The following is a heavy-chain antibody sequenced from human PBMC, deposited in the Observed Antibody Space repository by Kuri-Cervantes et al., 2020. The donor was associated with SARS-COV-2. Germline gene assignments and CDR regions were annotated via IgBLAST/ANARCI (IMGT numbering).Heavy chain of an antibody. Sequence: GGSLRLSCSASGFTFSSYAMHWARQAPGKGLEYVSAISSNGGSTYYADSVKGRFTLSRDNAKNMLFLQMNSLRAEDTAVYYCVRDGDHWNFDYWGQGTLVTVSS. CDR3: VRDGDHWNFDY. CDR2: ISSNGGST. V-gene: IGHV3-64*04. D-gene: IGHD1-1*01. CDR1: GFTFSSYA. J-gene: IGHJ4*02.